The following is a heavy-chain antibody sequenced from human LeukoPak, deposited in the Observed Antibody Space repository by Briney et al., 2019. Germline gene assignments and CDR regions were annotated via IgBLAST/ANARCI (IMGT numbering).Heavy chain of an antibody. D-gene: IGHD3-10*01. V-gene: IGHV4-34*01. CDR2: INHSGSI. Sequence: PSQTLSLTYAVYGESFSGYYWSWISQPPGKGLEWVGEINHSGSINYNPSLKSRVTISVDTSKNQFSLKLSSVTAADTAVYYCARGLRGSGSYYSSYYFDYWGQGTLVTVSS. CDR3: ARGLRGSGSYYSSYYFDY. CDR1: GESFSGYY. J-gene: IGHJ4*02.